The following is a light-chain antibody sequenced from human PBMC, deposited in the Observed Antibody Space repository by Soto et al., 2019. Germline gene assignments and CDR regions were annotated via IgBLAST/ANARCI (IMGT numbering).Light chain of an antibody. Sequence: TRCSGSLSLSPGDRATLSCRASLSVNYYVAWYQHRPGQAPRLLIYDASNRAPSIPDRFSGSGSGTGFTLTISSLEPEDFAVYYCQQYNNGPPGTFGQGTRLEIK. CDR2: DAS. CDR1: LSVNYY. CDR3: QQYNNGPPGT. J-gene: IGKJ5*01. V-gene: IGKV3-11*01.